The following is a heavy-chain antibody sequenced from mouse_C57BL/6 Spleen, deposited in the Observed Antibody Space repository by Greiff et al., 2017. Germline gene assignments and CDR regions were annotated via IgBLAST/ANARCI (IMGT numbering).Heavy chain of an antibody. CDR1: GYTFTSYW. CDR3: ARYEYYYDHEDMDY. D-gene: IGHD2-4*01. CDR2: IDPNSGGT. Sequence: QVQLQQPGAELAKPGASVKLSCKASGYTFTSYWMHWVKQRPGRGLEWIGRIDPNSGGTKYNEKFKSKATLTVDKPSSTADMQLSSLTTEDSAVYYYARYEYYYDHEDMDYWGQGTSVTVSS. J-gene: IGHJ4*01. V-gene: IGHV1-72*01.